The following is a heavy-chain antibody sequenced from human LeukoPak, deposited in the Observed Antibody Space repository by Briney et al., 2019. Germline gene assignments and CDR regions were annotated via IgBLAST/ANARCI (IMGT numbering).Heavy chain of an antibody. CDR2: MSSSGSNT. D-gene: IGHD5/OR15-5a*01. CDR3: ARDIVSTIPAYGMDV. J-gene: IGHJ6*02. V-gene: IGHV3-11*01. CDR1: GYNLSDYY. Sequence: GGSLRLSCAASGYNLSDYYMSWIRQAPGKGLEWVSYMSSSGSNTYYADSVKGRFTISRDNAKNSLYLQMNSLRAEDTAVYYCARDIVSTIPAYGMDVWGRGTTVTVSS.